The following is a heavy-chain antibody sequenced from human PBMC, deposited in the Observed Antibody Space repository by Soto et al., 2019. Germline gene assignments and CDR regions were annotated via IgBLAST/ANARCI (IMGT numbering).Heavy chain of an antibody. CDR2: ISTGTGNT. D-gene: IGHD6-13*01. J-gene: IGHJ6*02. Sequence: ASVKVSCKTSGYTFTTYPMHWVRRAPGQRLEWMGWISTGTGNTQYSQNFPGRVTITRDISASTAYMELSSLRSEDTAVYYCARDWSIAAAGSDYYYGMDVWGQGTTVTVS. CDR1: GYTFTTYP. V-gene: IGHV1-3*04. CDR3: ARDWSIAAAGSDYYYGMDV.